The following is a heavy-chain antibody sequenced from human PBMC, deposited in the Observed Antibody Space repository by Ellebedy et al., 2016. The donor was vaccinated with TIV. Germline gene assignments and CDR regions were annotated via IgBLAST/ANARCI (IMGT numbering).Heavy chain of an antibody. Sequence: SETLSLXXSVSGASISSGSHYWSWIWQPAGKGLEWIGRIDSRGTRYSPSLESRVTMSVDTSKSQLSLKLSSVTAADTAVYYCARGPYDGSGYYYANWGQGTLVTVSS. D-gene: IGHD3-22*01. J-gene: IGHJ4*02. CDR2: IDSRGT. CDR1: GASISSGSHY. V-gene: IGHV4-61*02. CDR3: ARGPYDGSGYYYAN.